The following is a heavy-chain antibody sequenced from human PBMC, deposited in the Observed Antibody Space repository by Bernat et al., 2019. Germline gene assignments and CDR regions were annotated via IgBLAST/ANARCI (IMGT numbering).Heavy chain of an antibody. CDR3: ASSGANELPYFDY. Sequence: EVQLVESGGGLVQPGGSLRLSCAASGFTFSSYWMSWVRQAPGKGLECVANIKQDGSEKYYVDSVKGRFTISRDNAKNSLYLQMNSLRAEDTAVYYCASSGANELPYFDYWGQGTLVTVSS. CDR1: GFTFSSYW. CDR2: IKQDGSEK. D-gene: IGHD4/OR15-4a*01. V-gene: IGHV3-7*01. J-gene: IGHJ4*02.